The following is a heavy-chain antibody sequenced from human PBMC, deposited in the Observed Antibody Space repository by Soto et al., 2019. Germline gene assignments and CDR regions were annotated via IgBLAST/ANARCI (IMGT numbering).Heavy chain of an antibody. CDR2: IPSSTSYI. CDR1: GFTFSTYN. Sequence: DVQLVESGGGLVKPGGSLRLSCAASGFTFSTYNMNWVRQAPGKGLEWVSSIPSSTSYIFYADSVKGRFTISRDNAKNSLYLQMNSLRAEDTAVYYCARDFGGILRFGESWGREPWSPSPQ. V-gene: IGHV3-21*01. CDR3: ARDFGGILRFGES. D-gene: IGHD3-10*01. J-gene: IGHJ5*02.